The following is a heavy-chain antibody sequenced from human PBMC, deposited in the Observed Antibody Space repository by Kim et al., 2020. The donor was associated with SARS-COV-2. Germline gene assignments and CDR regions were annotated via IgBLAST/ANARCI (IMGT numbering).Heavy chain of an antibody. CDR3: ARDGHYDILTGYYNHYYGMDV. Sequence: SLRLSCAASGFTFSSYAMHWVRQAPGKGLEWVAVISYDGSNKYYADSVKGRFTISRDNSKNTLYLQMNSLRAEDTAVYYCARDGHYDILTGYYNHYYGMDVWGQGTTVTVSS. D-gene: IGHD3-9*01. CDR2: ISYDGSNK. CDR1: GFTFSSYA. J-gene: IGHJ6*02. V-gene: IGHV3-30*04.